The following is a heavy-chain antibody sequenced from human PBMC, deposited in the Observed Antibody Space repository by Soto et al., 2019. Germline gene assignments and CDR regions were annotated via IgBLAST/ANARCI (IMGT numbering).Heavy chain of an antibody. D-gene: IGHD6-13*01. V-gene: IGHV1-18*04. CDR2: ISAYNGNT. J-gene: IGHJ6*01. CDR3: ARGGIAAPYYYYGMDV. Sequence: SVKVSCKASGYTFTSYGISWVRQAPRQGLEWMGWISAYNGNTNYAQKLQGRVTMTTDTSTSTAYMELRSLRSDDTAVYYCARGGIAAPYYYYGMDVSGQGKTVTV. CDR1: GYTFTSYG.